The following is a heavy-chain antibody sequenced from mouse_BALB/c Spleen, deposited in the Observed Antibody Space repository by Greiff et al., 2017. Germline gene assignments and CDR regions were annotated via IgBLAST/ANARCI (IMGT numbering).Heavy chain of an antibody. Sequence: VKVVESGPGLVQPSQSLSITCTVSGFSLTSYGVHWVRQSPGKGLEWLGVIWSGGSTDYNAAFISRLSISKDNSKSQVFFKMNSLQANDTAIYYCARSYYRYGWFAYWGQGTLVTVSA. J-gene: IGHJ3*01. CDR2: IWSGGST. CDR3: ARSYYRYGWFAY. CDR1: GFSLTSYG. V-gene: IGHV2-2*02. D-gene: IGHD2-14*01.